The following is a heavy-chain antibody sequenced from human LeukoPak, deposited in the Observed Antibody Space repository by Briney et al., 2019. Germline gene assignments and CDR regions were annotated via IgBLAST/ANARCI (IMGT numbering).Heavy chain of an antibody. CDR2: IYTSGST. Sequence: PSETLSLTCTVSGGSISSYYWSWIRQPAGKGLEWIGRIYTSGSTNYNPSLKSRVTMSVDTSKNQFSLKLGSVTAADTAVYYCARVLSSSSFHYYYYMDVWGKGTTVTVSS. D-gene: IGHD6-6*01. V-gene: IGHV4-4*07. CDR3: ARVLSSSSFHYYYYMDV. CDR1: GGSISSYY. J-gene: IGHJ6*03.